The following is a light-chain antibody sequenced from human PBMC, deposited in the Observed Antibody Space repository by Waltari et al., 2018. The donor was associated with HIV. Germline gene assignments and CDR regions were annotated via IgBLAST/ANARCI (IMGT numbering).Light chain of an antibody. CDR2: RNK. CDR3: AAWDDSLML. Sequence: QSVLTQPPSASGTPGQRVTISCSGSSSNIGHNYVYWYQQLPGTAPKLIIYRNKQRPSGVPDRFSGSKSGTSASLAIRGLRSEDEADYYCAAWDDSLMLIGGGTKLTFL. J-gene: IGLJ2*01. CDR1: SSNIGHNY. V-gene: IGLV1-47*01.